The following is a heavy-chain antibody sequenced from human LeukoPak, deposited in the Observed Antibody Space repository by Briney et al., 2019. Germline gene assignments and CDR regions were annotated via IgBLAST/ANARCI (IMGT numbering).Heavy chain of an antibody. Sequence: GGSLRLSCAASGFTFSSYWMNWVRQAPGKGLEWVANIKQDGSEKYYVDSVKGRFTISRDNAKNSLYLQMNSLRAEDTAVYYCARDDGTLPYYYMDVWGKGTTVTVSS. CDR3: ARDDGTLPYYYMDV. V-gene: IGHV3-7*01. CDR1: GFTFSSYW. CDR2: IKQDGSEK. J-gene: IGHJ6*03.